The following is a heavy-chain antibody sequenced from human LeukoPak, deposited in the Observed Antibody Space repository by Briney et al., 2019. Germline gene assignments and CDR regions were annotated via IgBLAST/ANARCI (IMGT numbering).Heavy chain of an antibody. Sequence: GGSLRLSCAASGFTFSSYAMSWVRQAPGKGLEWVSAISGSGGSTYYADSVKGRFTISRDNSKNTLYLQMNSLRAEDTAVYYCARGAGSMVRGVITHAFDIWGQGTMVTVSS. CDR3: ARGAGSMVRGVITHAFDI. CDR2: ISGSGGST. D-gene: IGHD3-10*01. CDR1: GFTFSSYA. V-gene: IGHV3-23*01. J-gene: IGHJ3*02.